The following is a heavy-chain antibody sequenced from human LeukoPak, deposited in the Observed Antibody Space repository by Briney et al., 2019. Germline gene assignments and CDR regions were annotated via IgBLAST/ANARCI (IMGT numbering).Heavy chain of an antibody. CDR3: ARRLGIAVFDY. CDR1: GGSISSSYYY. Sequence: SETLSLTCTVSGGSISSSYYYWGWIRQPPGKGLELIGSIYYSGSTYYNPSLRSRVTMSVDTSKNQFSLTMSSVTAADTAVYHCARRLGIAVFDYWGQGTLVTVSS. J-gene: IGHJ4*02. V-gene: IGHV4-39*01. D-gene: IGHD6-19*01. CDR2: IYYSGST.